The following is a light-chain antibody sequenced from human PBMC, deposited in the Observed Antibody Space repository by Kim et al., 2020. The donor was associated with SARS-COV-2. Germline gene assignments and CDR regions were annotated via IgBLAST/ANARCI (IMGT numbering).Light chain of an antibody. CDR3: QKYTSAPWT. CDR1: QDIANS. CDR2: AAS. Sequence: ASVGDSVTITCRASQDIANSLAWYQQKPGKVPKVLIYAASTLQSGVPSRFSGGGSGTEFTLTIGSLQTEHVATYYCQKYTSAPWTFGPGTKVDIK. J-gene: IGKJ1*01. V-gene: IGKV1-27*01.